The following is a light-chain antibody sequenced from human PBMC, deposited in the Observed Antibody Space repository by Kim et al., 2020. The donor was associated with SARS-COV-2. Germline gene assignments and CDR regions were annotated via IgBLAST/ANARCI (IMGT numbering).Light chain of an antibody. CDR2: KDS. V-gene: IGLV3-25*03. Sequence: SYELTQPPSVSVSPGQTARITCSGDALPKQYAYWYQQKSGQAPVLVIYKDSERPSGIPERFSGSSSGTTVTLTISGVQAEDEADYYCQSADSSGTYPVFGGGTKLTVL. J-gene: IGLJ3*02. CDR1: ALPKQY. CDR3: QSADSSGTYPV.